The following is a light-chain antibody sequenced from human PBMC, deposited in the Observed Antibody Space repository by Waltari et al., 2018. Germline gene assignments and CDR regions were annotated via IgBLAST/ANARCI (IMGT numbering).Light chain of an antibody. CDR3: QSYDSSLSAYV. CDR1: GPNLGAGYD. V-gene: IGLV1-40*01. Sequence: QSVLTQPPSVSGAPGQTVTISCPGRGPNLGAGYDAPWYPVLPRTAPKLLIYGNKNRPSGVPDRFSGSRSGPSASLTITGLQPEDEADYYCQSYDSSLSAYVFGGGTKVTVL. CDR2: GNK. J-gene: IGLJ1*01.